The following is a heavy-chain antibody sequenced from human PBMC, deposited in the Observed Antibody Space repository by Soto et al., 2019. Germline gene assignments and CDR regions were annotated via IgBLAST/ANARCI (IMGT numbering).Heavy chain of an antibody. CDR1: GYTFTIYG. D-gene: IGHD2-15*01. CDR3: AREEDFGPAYYYYGMDV. J-gene: IGHJ6*02. V-gene: IGHV1-18*01. Sequence: GASVKVSCKASGYTFTIYGISWVRQAPGQGLEWMGWISAYNGNTNYAQKLQGRVTMTTDTSTSTAYMELRSLRSDDTAVYYCAREEDFGPAYYYYGMDVWGQGTTVTVSS. CDR2: ISAYNGNT.